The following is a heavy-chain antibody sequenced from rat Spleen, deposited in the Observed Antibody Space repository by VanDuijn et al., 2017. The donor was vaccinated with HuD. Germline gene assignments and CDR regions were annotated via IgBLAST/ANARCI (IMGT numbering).Heavy chain of an antibody. D-gene: IGHD1-2*01. CDR1: GFSFSDYG. Sequence: EVQLVESGGGLVQPGRSLKLSCASSGFSFSDYGMHWIRQAPTKGLEWVTSISPSGGNTYYRDSVKGRFTISRDNAKSTLYLQMNSLRSEDTATYYCTRAAWIIAAMDYFDYWGQGVMVTVSS. CDR2: ISPSGGNT. CDR3: TRAAWIIAAMDYFDY. J-gene: IGHJ2*01. V-gene: IGHV5-19*01.